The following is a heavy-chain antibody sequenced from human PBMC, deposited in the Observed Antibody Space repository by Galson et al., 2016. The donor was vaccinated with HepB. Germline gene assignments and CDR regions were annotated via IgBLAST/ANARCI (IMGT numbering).Heavy chain of an antibody. V-gene: IGHV2-5*02. CDR1: GFSLSTTGVR. CDR3: VYSPPGRGFSCGYFDY. D-gene: IGHD5-18*01. CDR2: MYWDDDK. J-gene: IGHJ4*02. Sequence: PALVKPTQTLTLTCSLSGFSLSTTGVRVGWVRQAPGRALEWLALMYWDDDKRFSPSLGSWLTITTDAFINQVVHTLTNTAPADTATGFCVYSPPGRGFSCGYFDYWGQGILVTVSS.